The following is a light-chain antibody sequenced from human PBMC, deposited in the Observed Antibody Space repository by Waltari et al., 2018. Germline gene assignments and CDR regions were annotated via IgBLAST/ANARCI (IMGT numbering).Light chain of an antibody. Sequence: QSVLTQPPSVSGTPGQTVPIPCTGSSSTIGAGYEVPWYQQLPGTAPKLLLSGEDNRPSGVPDRFSGSKSGSSASLAITGLQAEDEADYYCQSYDSSLSGVFGGGTKLTVL. J-gene: IGLJ2*01. V-gene: IGLV1-40*01. CDR3: QSYDSSLSGV. CDR1: SSTIGAGYE. CDR2: GED.